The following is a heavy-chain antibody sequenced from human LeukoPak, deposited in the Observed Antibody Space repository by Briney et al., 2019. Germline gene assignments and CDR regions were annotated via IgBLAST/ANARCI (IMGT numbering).Heavy chain of an antibody. CDR3: ARHRDGGDY. CDR1: GGSISSYY. J-gene: IGHJ4*02. D-gene: IGHD5-24*01. V-gene: IGHV4-59*08. Sequence: SETLSLTCTVPGGSISSYYWSWIRQPPGKGLEWIGYIYYSGSTNYNPSLKSRVTISVDTPKNQFSLKLSSVTAADTAVYYCARHRDGGDYWGQGTLVTVSS. CDR2: IYYSGST.